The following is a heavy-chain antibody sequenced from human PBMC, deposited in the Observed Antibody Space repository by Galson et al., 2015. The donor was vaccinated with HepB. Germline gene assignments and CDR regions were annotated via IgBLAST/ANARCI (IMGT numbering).Heavy chain of an antibody. CDR1: GYTFTSYD. J-gene: IGHJ6*03. V-gene: IGHV1-8*01. CDR2: MNPNSGNT. Sequence: QSGAEVKKPGESLKVSCKASGYTFTSYDINWVRQATGQGLEWMGWMNPNSGNTGYAQKFQGRVTMTRNTSISTAYMELSSLRSEDTAVYYCARGVADDVPWLPARGYYMGVWGKGTTVTVSS. CDR3: ARGVADDVPWLPARGYYMGV. D-gene: IGHD5-18*01.